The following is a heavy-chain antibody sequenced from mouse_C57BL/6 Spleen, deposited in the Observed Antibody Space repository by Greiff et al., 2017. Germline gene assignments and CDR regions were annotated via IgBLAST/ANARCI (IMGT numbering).Heavy chain of an antibody. CDR2: IDPSDSYT. V-gene: IGHV1-50*01. Sequence: VQLQQPGAELVKPGASVKLSCKASGYTFTSYWMQWVKQRPGQGLEWIGEIDPSDSYTNYNQKFKGKATLTVDTYSSTAYMQLSSLASEDSAVYYCAVQLGFDYWGQGTTLTVSS. CDR3: AVQLGFDY. CDR1: GYTFTSYW. D-gene: IGHD4-1*02. J-gene: IGHJ2*01.